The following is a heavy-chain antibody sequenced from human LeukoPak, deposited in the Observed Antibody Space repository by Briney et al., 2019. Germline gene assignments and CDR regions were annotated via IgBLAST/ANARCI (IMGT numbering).Heavy chain of an antibody. CDR2: IYSGGST. J-gene: IGHJ4*02. CDR3: AKRFGELLTLDY. D-gene: IGHD3-10*01. Sequence: GGSLRLSCAASGFTVSTNYMSWVRQAPGKGLEWVSVIYSGGSTFYADSVRGRFTISRDNSKNTLYLQMNSLRAEDTAVYYCAKRFGELLTLDYWGQGTLVTVSS. CDR1: GFTVSTNY. V-gene: IGHV3-53*01.